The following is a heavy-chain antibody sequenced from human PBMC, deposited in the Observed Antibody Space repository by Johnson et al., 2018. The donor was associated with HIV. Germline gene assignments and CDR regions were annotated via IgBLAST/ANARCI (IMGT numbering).Heavy chain of an antibody. D-gene: IGHD1-1*01. CDR1: GFSFTKYA. J-gene: IGHJ3*02. CDR2: ISYDGTKK. Sequence: QVHLVESGGGVVQPGRSLRLSCAASGFSFTKYAMHWVRQAPGKGLEWVAVISYDGTKKYYADSVRGRFIISRDNSKNTLYLQMNSLRAEDTAVYYCASDPHPYTGTGTTRGAFDIWGQGTMVTVSS. V-gene: IGHV3-30*04. CDR3: ASDPHPYTGTGTTRGAFDI.